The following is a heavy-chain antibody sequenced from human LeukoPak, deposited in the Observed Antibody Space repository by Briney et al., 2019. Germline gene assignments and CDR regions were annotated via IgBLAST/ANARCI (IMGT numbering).Heavy chain of an antibody. V-gene: IGHV1-69*13. CDR1: GYTFNNHY. CDR3: ARSSGWSYYFDY. D-gene: IGHD6-19*01. CDR2: IIPIFGTA. J-gene: IGHJ4*02. Sequence: SVKVSCKASGYTFNNHYMYWVRRAPGQGLEWMGGIIPIFGTANYAQKFQGRVTITADESTSTAYMELSSLRSEDTAVYYCARSSGWSYYFDYWGQGTLVTVSS.